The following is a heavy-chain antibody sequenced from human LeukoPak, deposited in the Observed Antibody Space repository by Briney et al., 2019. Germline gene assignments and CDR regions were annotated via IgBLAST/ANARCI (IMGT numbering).Heavy chain of an antibody. CDR3: ARGGPDNYYYYYYMDV. CDR1: GFTFSSYW. Sequence: GGSLRLSCAASGFTFSSYWMSWVRQAPGKGLEWVANIKQDGSEKYYVDSVKGRFTISRDNAKNSLYLQMNSLRAEDTAVYYCARGGPDNYYYYYYMDVRGKGTTVTVSS. CDR2: IKQDGSEK. V-gene: IGHV3-7*01. J-gene: IGHJ6*03.